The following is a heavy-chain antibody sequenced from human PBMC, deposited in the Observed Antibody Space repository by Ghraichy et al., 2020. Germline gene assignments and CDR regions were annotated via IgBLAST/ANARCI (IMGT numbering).Heavy chain of an antibody. D-gene: IGHD3-22*01. CDR3: AHKGMTSGIYLAYFDY. CDR2: IYWNDSK. V-gene: IGHV2-5*01. J-gene: IGHJ4*02. CDR1: GFSLTTAGVG. Sequence: SGPTLVKPTQTLTLTCTFSGFSLTTAGVGVGFIRQPPGKALEWLAVIYWNDSKRYSPSLKNRLSISKDTSKNQVVLTMTNMDPVDTATYFCAHKGMTSGIYLAYFDYWGQGTLVTVSS.